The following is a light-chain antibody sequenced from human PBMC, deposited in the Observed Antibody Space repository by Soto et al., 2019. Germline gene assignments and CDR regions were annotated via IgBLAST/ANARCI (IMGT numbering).Light chain of an antibody. CDR2: GNS. V-gene: IGLV1-40*01. CDR3: QSYDSSLSALYV. Sequence: QSVLTQPPSVSGAPGQRVTISGTGSSSNIGAGYDVHWYQQLPGPAPKLLIYGNSNRPSGVPDRFSGSKSGTSASLAITGLQAEDEADYYCQSYDSSLSALYVFGTGTKLTVL. CDR1: SSNIGAGYD. J-gene: IGLJ1*01.